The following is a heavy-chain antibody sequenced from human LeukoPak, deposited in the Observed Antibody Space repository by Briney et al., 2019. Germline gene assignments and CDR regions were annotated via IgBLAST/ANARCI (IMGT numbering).Heavy chain of an antibody. CDR3: ARQNSMYYDYVWGSSYYYYYGMDV. CDR2: IYYNGNT. CDR1: DGSINSYY. V-gene: IGHV4-59*08. J-gene: IGHJ6*02. Sequence: SETLSLTCSVSDGSINSYYWNWIRRPPGKGLEWIGYIYYNGNTNYSPSLKSRVTMSVDTSKNQFSLKLSSVTAADTAVYYCARQNSMYYDYVWGSSYYYYYGMDVWGQGTTVTVSS. D-gene: IGHD3-16*01.